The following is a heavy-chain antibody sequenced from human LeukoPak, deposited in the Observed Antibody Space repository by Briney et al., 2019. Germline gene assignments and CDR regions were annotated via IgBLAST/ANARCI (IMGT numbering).Heavy chain of an antibody. CDR1: VFPFINAR. V-gene: IGHV3-15*01. D-gene: IGHD2-21*02. CDR3: ATVGIFCGGDCGWGFDY. Sequence: NPGGSLRLSCAVSVFPFINARMRWVPQSPGRGLEWVGRYKSKADGGATDYAAPVKGRFTMSRDDSKNTLYLQINSLKTEETAVYYCATVGIFCGGDCGWGFDYSGQGTLVTVSS. CDR2: YKSKADGGAT. J-gene: IGHJ4*02.